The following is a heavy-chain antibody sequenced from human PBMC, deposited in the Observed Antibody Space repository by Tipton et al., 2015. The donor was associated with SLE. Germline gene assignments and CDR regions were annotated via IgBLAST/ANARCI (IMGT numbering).Heavy chain of an antibody. CDR3: ARGRLRGVGWFDP. Sequence: TLSLTCVVSGASISTEGYSWSWIRQPPGKGLEWIGEINHSGSTNYNPSLKSRVTISVDTSKNQFSLKLSSVTAADTAVYYCARGRLRGVGWFDPWGQGTLVTVSS. V-gene: IGHV4-30-2*01. CDR2: INHSGST. D-gene: IGHD1-26*01. J-gene: IGHJ5*02. CDR1: GASISTEGYS.